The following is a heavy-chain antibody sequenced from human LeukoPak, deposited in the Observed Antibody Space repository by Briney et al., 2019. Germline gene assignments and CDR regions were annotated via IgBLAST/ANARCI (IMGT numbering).Heavy chain of an antibody. CDR1: GFTFSDYY. D-gene: IGHD6-13*01. CDR3: ASPAAAAPATFAY. J-gene: IGHJ4*02. CDR2: ISSSGSTI. Sequence: GGSLRLSCAASGFTFSDYYMSWIRQAPGKGLEWVSYISSSGSTIYYADSVKGRFTISRDNAKNSVHLQLNSLPVEDTAVYYCASPAAAAPATFAYWGQGTLVTVSS. V-gene: IGHV3-11*01.